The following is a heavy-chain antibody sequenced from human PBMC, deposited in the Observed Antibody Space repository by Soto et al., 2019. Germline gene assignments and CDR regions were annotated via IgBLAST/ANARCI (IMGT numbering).Heavy chain of an antibody. Sequence: GASVKVSCKTSGYTFSAYDIYWVRQAPGQGLEWMAVINPSDGSTTYAQKFQGRVSMTRDTSTSTVYMDLGSLTSEDTAVYFCTRDLGGSYFDYWGQGTLVTVS. CDR2: INPSDGST. CDR3: TRDLGGSYFDY. J-gene: IGHJ4*02. D-gene: IGHD1-26*01. V-gene: IGHV1-46*03. CDR1: GYTFSAYD.